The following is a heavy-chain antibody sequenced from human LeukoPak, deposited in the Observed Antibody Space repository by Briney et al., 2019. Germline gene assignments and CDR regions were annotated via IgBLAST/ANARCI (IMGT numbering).Heavy chain of an antibody. V-gene: IGHV4-39*01. D-gene: IGHD5-18*01. J-gene: IGHJ4*02. Sequence: SETLSLTCTVSGGSISSSSHSWGWIRQPPGKGLEWTGSIYYTGRTYYNPSLKSRVTISVDTSKNQFSLKLSSVTAADTAVYYCARHGRAALVGFDYWGQGTLVTVSS. CDR3: ARHGRAALVGFDY. CDR1: GGSISSSSHS. CDR2: IYYTGRT.